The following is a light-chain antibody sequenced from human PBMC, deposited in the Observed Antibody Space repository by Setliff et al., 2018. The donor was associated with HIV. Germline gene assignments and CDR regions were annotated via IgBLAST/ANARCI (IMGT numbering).Light chain of an antibody. J-gene: IGLJ1*01. CDR3: CSYVGSYTFGYV. V-gene: IGLV2-11*01. CDR1: SSDVGGYNY. Sequence: QFALTQPRSVSGSPGQSVTISCTGTSSDVGGYNYVSWYQHHPGKAPKFMIYDVSKRPSGVPDRFSGSKSGNTASLTISGLQAEDEADYYCCSYVGSYTFGYVFGTGTKVT. CDR2: DVS.